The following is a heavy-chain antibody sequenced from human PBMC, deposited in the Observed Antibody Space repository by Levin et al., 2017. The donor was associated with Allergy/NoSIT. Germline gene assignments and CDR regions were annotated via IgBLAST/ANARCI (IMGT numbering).Heavy chain of an antibody. V-gene: IGHV4-34*01. CDR3: ARGGLTFGGVIVIRRLDY. J-gene: IGHJ4*02. CDR2: INHSGST. Sequence: PSQTLSLTCAVYGGSFSGYYWSWIRQPPGKGLEWIGEINHSGSTNYNPSLKSRVTISVDTSKNQFSLKLSSVTAADTAVYYCARGGLTFGGVIVIRRLDYWGQGTLVTVSS. D-gene: IGHD3-16*02. CDR1: GGSFSGYY.